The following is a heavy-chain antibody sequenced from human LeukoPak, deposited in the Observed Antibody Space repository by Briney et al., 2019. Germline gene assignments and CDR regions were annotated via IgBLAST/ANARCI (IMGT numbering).Heavy chain of an antibody. CDR1: GFTVSSNY. Sequence: GGSLRLSCAASGFTVSSNYMSWVRQAPGKGLEWVSVIYSGGSTYYADSVKGRFTVSRDNSKNTLYLQLNSLRAEDTAVYYCARSRGYSYGYSYFDSWGQGTLVTVSS. D-gene: IGHD5-18*01. CDR3: ARSRGYSYGYSYFDS. V-gene: IGHV3-53*01. J-gene: IGHJ4*02. CDR2: IYSGGST.